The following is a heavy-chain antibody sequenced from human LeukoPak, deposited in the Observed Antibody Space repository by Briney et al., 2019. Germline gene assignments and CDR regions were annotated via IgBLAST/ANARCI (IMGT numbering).Heavy chain of an antibody. V-gene: IGHV4-59*01. CDR1: GGSISSYY. J-gene: IGHJ4*02. CDR3: ARDGDCSGGSCYSFDY. D-gene: IGHD2-15*01. Sequence: SETLSLTCTVSGGSISSYYWSWIRQPPGKGLEWIGYIYYSGSTNYNPSLKSRDTISVDTSKNQFSLKLSSVTAADTAVYYCARDGDCSGGSCYSFDYWGQGTLVTVSS. CDR2: IYYSGST.